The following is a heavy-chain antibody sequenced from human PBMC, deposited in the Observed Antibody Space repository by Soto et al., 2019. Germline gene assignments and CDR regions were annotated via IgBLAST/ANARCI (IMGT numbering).Heavy chain of an antibody. CDR1: GFTFSNNA. Sequence: EVQLLESGGGVVQPGGSLRLSCVGSGFTFSNNAMTWVRQAPGKGLEWVSSISGSGAKTYYADSVKGRFTISRDNSKKTLFVQMNSLRVDDTAVSYCARDLEDWDVAPRSFGLDVWGHGTTVTVSS. D-gene: IGHD1-1*01. V-gene: IGHV3-23*01. CDR2: ISGSGAKT. CDR3: ARDLEDWDVAPRSFGLDV. J-gene: IGHJ6*02.